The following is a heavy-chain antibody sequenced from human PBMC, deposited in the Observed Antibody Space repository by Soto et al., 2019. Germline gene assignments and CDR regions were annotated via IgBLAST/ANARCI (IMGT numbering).Heavy chain of an antibody. CDR3: AHSFGTMVRGVIISPTSFDY. CDR1: GFSLSTSGVG. D-gene: IGHD3-10*01. Sequence: QITLKESGPTLVKPTQTLTLTCTFSGFSLSTSGVGVGWIRQPPGKALEWLALIYWDDDKRYSPSLKSRLTITKDTSKNQVVLTMTNMDPLDTATYYCAHSFGTMVRGVIISPTSFDYWGQGTLVTVSS. J-gene: IGHJ4*02. CDR2: IYWDDDK. V-gene: IGHV2-5*02.